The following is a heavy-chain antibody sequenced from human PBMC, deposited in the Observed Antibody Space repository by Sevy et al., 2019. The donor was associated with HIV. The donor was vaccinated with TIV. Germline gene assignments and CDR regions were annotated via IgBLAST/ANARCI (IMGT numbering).Heavy chain of an antibody. D-gene: IGHD1-26*01. CDR3: AAGVGASDFDY. CDR2: IKSKTDGATR. J-gene: IGHJ4*02. CDR1: GFTFNKAW. V-gene: IGHV3-15*01. Sequence: GGSLRLSCVASGFTFNKAWMSWVRQAPGKGLEWVGRIKSKTDGATRDLAATVKGRIIISRDDSKNTLYLQISNLKIEDTGVYFCAAGVGASDFDYWGQGTLVTVSS.